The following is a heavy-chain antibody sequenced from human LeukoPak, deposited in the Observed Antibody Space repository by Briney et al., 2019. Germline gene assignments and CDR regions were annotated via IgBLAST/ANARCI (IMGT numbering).Heavy chain of an antibody. CDR1: GGSISSHH. CDR3: ARVAPTYYDFWSGYYNYYYYYMDV. D-gene: IGHD3-3*01. J-gene: IGHJ6*03. V-gene: IGHV4-59*11. Sequence: MPSETLSLTCTVSGGSISSHHWSWIRQPPGKGLEWIGYIYYSGSTNYNPSLKSRVTISVDTSKNQFSLKLSSVTAADTAVYYCARVAPTYYDFWSGYYNYYYYYMDVWGKGTTVTVSS. CDR2: IYYSGST.